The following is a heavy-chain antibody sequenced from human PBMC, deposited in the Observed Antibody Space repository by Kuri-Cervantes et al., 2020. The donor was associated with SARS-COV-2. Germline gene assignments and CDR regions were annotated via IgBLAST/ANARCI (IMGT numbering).Heavy chain of an antibody. CDR1: GGSISGSSYY. Sequence: SETLSLTCTVSGGSISGSSYYWGCNRQPPGKGREWIGSIYYSASTNYNPSLKSRVTISVDTSKNQFSLKLISVTATDTAVYYCAIQMISSITIFGVVITRNWFDPWGQGTLVTVSS. J-gene: IGHJ5*02. CDR2: IYYSAST. V-gene: IGHV4-39*01. D-gene: IGHD3-3*01. CDR3: AIQMISSITIFGVVITRNWFDP.